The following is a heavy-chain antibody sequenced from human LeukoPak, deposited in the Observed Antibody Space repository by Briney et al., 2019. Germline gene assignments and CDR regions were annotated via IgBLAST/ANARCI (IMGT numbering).Heavy chain of an antibody. Sequence: GGSLRLSCEASGFTFSDPYMSWIRQAPGKGLECLSYISGSGTDINYADSVRGRFTISRDNAKDLLYLQMNDLRVEDTAVYYCARTARHLDYWGQGTLVTVSS. CDR3: ARTARHLDY. CDR1: GFTFSDPY. V-gene: IGHV3-11*04. D-gene: IGHD5-18*01. CDR2: ISGSGTDI. J-gene: IGHJ4*02.